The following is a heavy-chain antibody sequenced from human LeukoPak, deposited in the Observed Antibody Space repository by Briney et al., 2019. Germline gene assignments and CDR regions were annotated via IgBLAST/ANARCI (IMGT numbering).Heavy chain of an antibody. Sequence: ASVKVSYKASGGTFSSYAISWVRQAPGQGLEWMGGIIPIFGTANYAQKFQGRVTITADESTSTAYMELSSLRSEDTAVYYCASSPYDILTGYLETDYWGQGTLVTVSS. V-gene: IGHV1-69*13. CDR3: ASSPYDILTGYLETDY. CDR1: GGTFSSYA. CDR2: IIPIFGTA. J-gene: IGHJ4*02. D-gene: IGHD3-9*01.